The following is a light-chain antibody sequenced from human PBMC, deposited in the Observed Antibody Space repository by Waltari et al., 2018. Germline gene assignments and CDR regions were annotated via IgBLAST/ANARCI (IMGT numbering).Light chain of an antibody. CDR2: EAS. CDR3: QQYNMWPWT. Sequence: EIVMTQSPATLSGSPGERTTLSCRASQSVRDKLAWFHQKPGQSPRLLIYEASARATGVPARFSGSGSETEFTLTITSLQSEDFAVYFCQQYNMWPWTFGQGTKVEIK. CDR1: QSVRDK. J-gene: IGKJ1*01. V-gene: IGKV3-15*01.